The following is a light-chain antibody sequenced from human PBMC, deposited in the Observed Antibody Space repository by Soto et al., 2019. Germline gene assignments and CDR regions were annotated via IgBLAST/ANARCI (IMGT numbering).Light chain of an antibody. CDR2: EVS. J-gene: IGLJ1*01. CDR1: SSDVGRYNL. Sequence: QSVLTQPASVSGSPGQSLSISCTGASSDVGRYNLVSWYQQHPGKAPKLMLYEVSKRPSGVSHRFSGSRSGNTASLTISGLQADDEAEYYCSLYTSDSTYVFGTGTKVTVL. V-gene: IGLV2-14*02. CDR3: SLYTSDSTYV.